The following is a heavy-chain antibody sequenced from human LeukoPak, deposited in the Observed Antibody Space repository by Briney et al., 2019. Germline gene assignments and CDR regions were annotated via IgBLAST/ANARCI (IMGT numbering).Heavy chain of an antibody. V-gene: IGHV1-18*01. CDR2: ISAYNGNT. Sequence: ASVKVSCKASGYTFTSYGISWVRQAPGQGLEWMGWISAYNGNTNYAQKLQGRVTMTTDTSTSTAYMELRSLRSDDTAVYYCARDEGVVTPSPLGYWGQGTLVTVSS. CDR1: GYTFTSYG. D-gene: IGHD4-23*01. J-gene: IGHJ4*02. CDR3: ARDEGVVTPSPLGY.